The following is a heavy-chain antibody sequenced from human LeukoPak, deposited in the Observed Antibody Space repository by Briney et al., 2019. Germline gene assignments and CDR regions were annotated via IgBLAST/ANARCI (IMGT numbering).Heavy chain of an antibody. CDR1: GGTFSSYA. J-gene: IGHJ5*02. CDR3: ARGTLLCGGDCELVDP. Sequence: ASAKVSCKASGGTFSSYAISWVRQAPGLGLEWMGRIIPIFGTANYAQKFQGRVTITTDESTSTAYMELSSLRSEDTAVYYCARGTLLCGGDCELVDPWGQGTLVTVSS. CDR2: IIPIFGTA. D-gene: IGHD2-21*02. V-gene: IGHV1-69*05.